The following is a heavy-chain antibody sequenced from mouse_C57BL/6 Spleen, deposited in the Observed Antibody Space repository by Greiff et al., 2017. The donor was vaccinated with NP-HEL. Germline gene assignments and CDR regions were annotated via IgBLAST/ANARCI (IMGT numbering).Heavy chain of an antibody. CDR2: IDPSDSYT. Sequence: QVHVKQPGAELVMPGASVKLSCTASGYTFTSYWMHWVKQRPGQGLEWIGEIDPSDSYTNYNQKFKGKSTLTVDKSSSTAYMQLSSLTSEDSAVYYCARRGSNYVRYFDVWGTGTTVTVSS. J-gene: IGHJ1*03. CDR1: GYTFTSYW. V-gene: IGHV1-69*01. CDR3: ARRGSNYVRYFDV. D-gene: IGHD2-5*01.